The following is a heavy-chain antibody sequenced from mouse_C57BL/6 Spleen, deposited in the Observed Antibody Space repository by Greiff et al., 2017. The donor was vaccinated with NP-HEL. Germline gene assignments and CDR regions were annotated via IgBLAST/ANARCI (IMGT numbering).Heavy chain of an antibody. V-gene: IGHV5-4*01. D-gene: IGHD3-2*02. CDR3: ARDISLGSYFDY. CDR1: GFTFSSYA. J-gene: IGHJ2*01. Sequence: EVQGVESGGGLVKPGGSLKLPCAASGFTFSSYAMSWVRQTPEKRLAWVATISDGGSYTYYPDNVKGRFTISRDNAKNNLYLQISHLKSEDTAMYYCARDISLGSYFDYWGQGTTLTVSS. CDR2: ISDGGSYT.